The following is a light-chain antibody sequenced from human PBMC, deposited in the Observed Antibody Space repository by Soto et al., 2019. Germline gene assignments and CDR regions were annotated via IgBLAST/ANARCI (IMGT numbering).Light chain of an antibody. CDR1: SSDVGAYNY. CDR2: HVT. J-gene: IGLJ1*01. V-gene: IGLV2-14*01. Sequence: QPALTQPASVSGSLGQSITISCSGTSSDVGAYNYVSWYQQYPGKAPKLMIYHVTDRPSGVSNRFSGSKSGNTASLTISGLQAEDEADYYCCSYTTSNTFVFGTGTKVT. CDR3: CSYTTSNTFV.